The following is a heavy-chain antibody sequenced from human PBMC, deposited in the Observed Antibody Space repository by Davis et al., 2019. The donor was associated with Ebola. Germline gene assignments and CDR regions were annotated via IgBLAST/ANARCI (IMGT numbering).Heavy chain of an antibody. V-gene: IGHV3-23*01. Sequence: GESLKISCAASGFTFSDYYMSWIRQAPGKGLEWVSTITDSGDKTYYADSVKGRFAISRDDSKDTLYLQMNSLGAEDTAIYYCAKYPDNSAPLNYFDYWGQGADVTVSS. CDR3: AKYPDNSAPLNYFDY. J-gene: IGHJ4*02. CDR1: GFTFSDYY. D-gene: IGHD5-24*01. CDR2: ITDSGDKT.